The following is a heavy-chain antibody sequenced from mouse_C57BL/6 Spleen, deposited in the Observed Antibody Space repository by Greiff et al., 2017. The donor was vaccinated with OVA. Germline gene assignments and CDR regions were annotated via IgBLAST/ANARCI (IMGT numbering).Heavy chain of an antibody. CDR2: ISYDGSN. J-gene: IGHJ4*01. CDR1: GYSITSGYY. CDR3: AITYGSSLYAMDY. Sequence: VQLKESGPGLVKPSQSLSLTCSVTGYSITSGYYWNWIRQFPGNKLEWMGYISYDGSNNYNPSLKNRISITRDTSKNQFFLKLNSVTTEDTATYYCAITYGSSLYAMDYWGQGTSVTVSS. D-gene: IGHD1-1*01. V-gene: IGHV3-6*01.